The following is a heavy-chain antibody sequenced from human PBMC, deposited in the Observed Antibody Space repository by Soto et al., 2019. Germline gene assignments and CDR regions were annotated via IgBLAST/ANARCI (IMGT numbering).Heavy chain of an antibody. J-gene: IGHJ3*02. CDR3: AKDATAVNGVWDPFDM. CDR1: GFTFGNHC. CDR2: SRMRGSNNDT. V-gene: IGHV3-72*01. Sequence: PGASLSLSSAASGFTFGNHCVDWVRQAAGKGLDLHCLSRMRGSNNDTQYAASVRGRFTTSRDNSKNTLYLQMNSLRADDTAVYYCAKDATAVNGVWDPFDMWGQGTEVTVSS. D-gene: IGHD2-8*01.